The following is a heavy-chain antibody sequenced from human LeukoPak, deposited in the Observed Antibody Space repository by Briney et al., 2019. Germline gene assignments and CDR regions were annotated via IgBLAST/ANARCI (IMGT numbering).Heavy chain of an antibody. CDR2: IIPIFGTA. J-gene: IGHJ3*02. CDR1: GGTFSSYA. D-gene: IGHD5-24*01. CDR3: AQMATNSLFAFDI. Sequence: ASVKVSCKASGGTFSSYAISWVRQAPGQGLEWMGGIIPIFGTANYAQKFQGRVTITTDESTSTAYMELSSLRSEDTAVYYCAQMATNSLFAFDIWGQGTMVTVSS. V-gene: IGHV1-69*05.